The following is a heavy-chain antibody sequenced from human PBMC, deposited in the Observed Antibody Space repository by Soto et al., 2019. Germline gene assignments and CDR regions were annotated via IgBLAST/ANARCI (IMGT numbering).Heavy chain of an antibody. D-gene: IGHD3-22*01. CDR1: GGTFSSYA. J-gene: IGHJ5*02. CDR2: IIPICGPA. Sequence: QVQLVQSGAEVKKPGSSVKVSCKASGGTFSSYAISWVRQAPGQGLEWMGGIIPICGPANYAQKFQGSVTIAAVEAPSTAYRELSSLRSEDTAVYYCARITYYYDARGWFHPWGQGALVTVSS. CDR3: ARITYYYDARGWFHP. V-gene: IGHV1-69*01.